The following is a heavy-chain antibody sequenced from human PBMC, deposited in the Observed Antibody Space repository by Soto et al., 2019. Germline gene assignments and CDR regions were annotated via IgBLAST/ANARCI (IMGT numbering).Heavy chain of an antibody. D-gene: IGHD3-16*02. J-gene: IGHJ4*02. V-gene: IGHV4-34*02. CDR3: AASASYEYVWWTYRQVAYFDQ. CDR2: INHSGST. Sequence: QVQLQQWGAGLLKPSETLSLTCAVYGGSFSGYYWSWIRQPPGKGLEWIGEINHSGSTNYNPSLKSRLTISVDTPKNQFSLTLRSVTAADTAVYYCAASASYEYVWWTYRQVAYFDQWGQGALVTVSS. CDR1: GGSFSGYY.